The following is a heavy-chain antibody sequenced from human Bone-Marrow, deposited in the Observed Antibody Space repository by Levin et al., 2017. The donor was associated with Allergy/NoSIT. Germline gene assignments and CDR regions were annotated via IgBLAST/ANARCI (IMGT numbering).Heavy chain of an antibody. CDR2: INHSGST. D-gene: IGHD2-2*01. J-gene: IGHJ5*02. CDR1: GGSFSGYY. CDR3: ARGPREVPAAYRIGNWFDP. Sequence: SETLSLTCAVYGGSFSGYYWSWIRQPPGKGLEWIGEINHSGSTNYNPSLKSRVTISVDTSKNQFSLKLSSVTAADTAVYYCARGPREVPAAYRIGNWFDPWGQGTLVTVSS. V-gene: IGHV4-34*01.